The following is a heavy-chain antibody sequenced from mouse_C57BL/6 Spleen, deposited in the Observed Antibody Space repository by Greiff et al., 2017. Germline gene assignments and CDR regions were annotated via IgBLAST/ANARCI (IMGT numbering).Heavy chain of an antibody. CDR1: GYSFTGYY. CDR2: INPSTGGT. D-gene: IGHD2-5*01. J-gene: IGHJ3*01. CDR3: ARLNSNPFAY. Sequence: VQLQQSGPELVKPGASVKISCKASGYSFTGYYMNWVKQSPEKSLEWIGEINPSTGGTTYNQKFKAKATLTVDKSSSTAYMQLKSLTSEDSAVYYCARLNSNPFAYWGQGTLVTVSA. V-gene: IGHV1-42*01.